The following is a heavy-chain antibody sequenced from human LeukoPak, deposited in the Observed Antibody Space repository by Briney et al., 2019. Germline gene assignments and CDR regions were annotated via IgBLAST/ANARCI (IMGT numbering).Heavy chain of an antibody. CDR3: ARDSFTMVRPTLDY. V-gene: IGHV3-21*01. J-gene: IGHJ4*02. Sequence: AGGSLRLSCAASGFTFSSYSMNWIRQAPGKGLEWVSSISSSTSYIYYADSVKGRFTISRDNAKNSLYLQMNSLRAEDTAVYYCARDSFTMVRPTLDYWGQGTLVTVSS. CDR2: ISSSTSYI. D-gene: IGHD3-10*01. CDR1: GFTFSSYS.